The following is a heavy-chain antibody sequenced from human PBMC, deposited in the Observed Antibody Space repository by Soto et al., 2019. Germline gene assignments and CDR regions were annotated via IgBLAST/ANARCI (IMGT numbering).Heavy chain of an antibody. CDR2: IYYSGST. CDR1: GGSIRTYY. Sequence: SETLSLTCTVSGGSIRTYYWSWIRQPPGKGLEWIGYIYYSGSTNYNPSLKSRVTISVDTSKNQFSLKLTSVTAADTAVYYCARGRATFIYWGQGTLVTVSS. D-gene: IGHD1-26*01. J-gene: IGHJ4*02. V-gene: IGHV4-59*01. CDR3: ARGRATFIY.